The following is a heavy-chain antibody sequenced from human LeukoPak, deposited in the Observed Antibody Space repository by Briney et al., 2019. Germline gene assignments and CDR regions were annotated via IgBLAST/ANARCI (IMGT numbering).Heavy chain of an antibody. V-gene: IGHV1-2*02. Sequence: ASVKVSCKASGYTFTGYSIYWVRQTPGQKLEWMGWINPKTGTANSAQKFQGRVTMTRDTSISTAYMELTSLTSDDTAVYFCARGGGGLAYWGPGTLVTVSS. J-gene: IGHJ4*02. CDR1: GYTFTGYS. CDR3: ARGGGGLAY. CDR2: INPKTGTA. D-gene: IGHD2-15*01.